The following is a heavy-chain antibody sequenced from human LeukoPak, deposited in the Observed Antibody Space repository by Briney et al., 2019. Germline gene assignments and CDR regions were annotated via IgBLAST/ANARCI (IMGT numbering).Heavy chain of an antibody. CDR3: ARVPTTETTFYAFDI. CDR1: GYTFTSYG. CDR2: ISAYNDNT. D-gene: IGHD4-17*01. V-gene: IGHV1-18*01. J-gene: IGHJ3*02. Sequence: GASVKVSCKASGYTFTSYGISWVRQAPGQGLEWMGWISAYNDNTNYAQKLQGRVTMTTDTSTSTAYMELGSLTSDDTAVYYCARVPTTETTFYAFDIWGQGTMVTVSS.